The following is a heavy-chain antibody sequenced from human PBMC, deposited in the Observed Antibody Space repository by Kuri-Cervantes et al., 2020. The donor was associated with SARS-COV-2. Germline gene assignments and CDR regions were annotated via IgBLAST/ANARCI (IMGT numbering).Heavy chain of an antibody. V-gene: IGHV4-39*07. CDR1: GGSISSSSYY. CDR3: ARHYDSSGYLGSFDY. CDR2: IYYSGST. D-gene: IGHD3-22*01. J-gene: IGHJ4*02. Sequence: GSLRLSCTVSGGSISSSSYYWGWIRQPPGKGLEWIGSIYYSGSTYYNPSLKSRVTISVDTSKNQFSLKLSSVTAADTAVYYCARHYDSSGYLGSFDYWGQGTLVTVSS.